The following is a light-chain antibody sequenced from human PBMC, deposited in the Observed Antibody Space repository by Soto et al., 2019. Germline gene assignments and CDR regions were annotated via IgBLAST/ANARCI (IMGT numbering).Light chain of an antibody. CDR1: SSDVGGYNY. J-gene: IGLJ1*01. CDR3: CSYAGSSTYV. CDR2: DVS. Sequence: QSVLTQPRSVSGSPGQSVTISCTGTSSDVGGYNYVSWYQQHPGKAPKLMIYDVSKRPSGVPDRFSGSKSGNTAPLTISGLQAEDEADYCCCSYAGSSTYVFGTGTKVTVL. V-gene: IGLV2-11*01.